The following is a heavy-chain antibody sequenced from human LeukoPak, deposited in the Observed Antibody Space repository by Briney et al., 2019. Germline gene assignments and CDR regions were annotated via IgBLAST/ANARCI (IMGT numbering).Heavy chain of an antibody. CDR2: IRSKAYGGTT. V-gene: IGHV3-49*04. J-gene: IGHJ6*03. D-gene: IGHD3-10*01. CDR3: TRLTYYYGSGSPVVESYYMDV. Sequence: GGPLRLSCTASGFTFGDYAMSWVRQAPGKGLEWVGFIRSKAYGGTTEYAASVKGRFTISRDDSKSIAYLQMNSLKTEDTALYYCTRLTYYYGSGSPVVESYYMDVWGKGTTVTISS. CDR1: GFTFGDYA.